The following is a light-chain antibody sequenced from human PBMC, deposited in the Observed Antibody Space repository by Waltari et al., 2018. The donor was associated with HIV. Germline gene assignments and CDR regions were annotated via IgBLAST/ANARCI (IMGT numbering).Light chain of an antibody. CDR2: HDR. J-gene: IGLJ3*02. CDR3: QLFQCCNNWV. Sequence: SYVLTQPPSVSVAPGQTARITCEGNKIGSESVTWYQQRPGQAPVVVIYHDRDRPSGIPERFSGSNSGNTATLTITRVEAGDEADYYCQLFQCCNNWVFGGGTKLTVL. CDR1: KIGSES. V-gene: IGLV3-21*01.